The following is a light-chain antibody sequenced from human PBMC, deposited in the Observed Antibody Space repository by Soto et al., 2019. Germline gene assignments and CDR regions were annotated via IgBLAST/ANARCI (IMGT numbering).Light chain of an antibody. J-gene: IGKJ1*01. V-gene: IGKV3-20*01. CDR3: QQYGSSPRT. CDR2: GAS. CDR1: QSVSSSY. Sequence: ESVFTQSPGTLSLSPGERGTLSCRASQSVSSSYLAWYQQKPGQAPRLLIYGASSRATGIPDRFSGSGSGTDFTLTISRLEPEDLAVYYCQQYGSSPRTFGQGTKVDIK.